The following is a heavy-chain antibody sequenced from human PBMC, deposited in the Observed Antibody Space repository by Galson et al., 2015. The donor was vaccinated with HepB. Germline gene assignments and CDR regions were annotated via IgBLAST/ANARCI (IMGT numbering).Heavy chain of an antibody. CDR1: GGTFSSYA. J-gene: IGHJ6*02. V-gene: IGHV1-69*13. D-gene: IGHD3-9*01. Sequence: SVKVSCKASGGTFSSYAISWVRQAPGQGLEWMGGIIPIFGTANYAQKFQGRVTITADESTSTAYMELSSLRSEDTAVYYCARASDILTGYSPRDFYGMDVWGQGTTVTVSS. CDR3: ARASDILTGYSPRDFYGMDV. CDR2: IIPIFGTA.